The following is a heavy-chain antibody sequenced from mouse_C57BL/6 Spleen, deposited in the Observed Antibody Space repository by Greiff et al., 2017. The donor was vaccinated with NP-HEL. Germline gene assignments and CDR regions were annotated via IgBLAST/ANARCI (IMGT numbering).Heavy chain of an antibody. V-gene: IGHV1-62-2*01. CDR3: ARHGVYYCGSIYHYAMDY. D-gene: IGHD1-1*01. CDR1: GYTFTEYT. J-gene: IGHJ4*01. CDR2: FYPGSGSI. Sequence: VQLQQSGAELVKPGASVKLSCKASGYTFTEYTIHWVKQRPGQGLEWIGWFYPGSGSIKYKEKFKDKATLTADKSSSTVYLERSRLTSEDSAVLFSARHGVYYCGSIYHYAMDYWGQGTSVTVSS.